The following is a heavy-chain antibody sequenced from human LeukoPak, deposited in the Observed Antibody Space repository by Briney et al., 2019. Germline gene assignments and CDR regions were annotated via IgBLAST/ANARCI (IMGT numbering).Heavy chain of an antibody. CDR2: IYHSGST. D-gene: IGHD3-22*01. Sequence: PSETLSLTCAVYGGSFSGYYWSWIRQPPGKGLEWIGEIYHSGSTNYNPSLKSRVTISVDTSKNQFSLKLSSVTAADTAVYYCARDSGYYHYWGQGTLVTVSS. CDR1: GGSFSGYY. CDR3: ARDSGYYHY. J-gene: IGHJ4*02. V-gene: IGHV4-34*01.